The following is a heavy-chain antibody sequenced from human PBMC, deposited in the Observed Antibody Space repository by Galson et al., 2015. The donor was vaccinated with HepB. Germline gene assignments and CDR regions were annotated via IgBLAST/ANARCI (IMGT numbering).Heavy chain of an antibody. V-gene: IGHV3-49*03. CDR1: GFTFGDYA. J-gene: IGHJ6*02. D-gene: IGHD6-13*01. CDR3: TGDEVGSSSWSQSYYYYYYGMDV. Sequence: SLRLSCAASGFTFGDYAMSWFRQAPGKGLEWVGFIRSKAYGGTTEYAASVKGRFTISRDDSKSIAYLQMNSLKTEDTAVYYCTGDEVGSSSWSQSYYYYYYGMDVWGQGTTVTVSS. CDR2: IRSKAYGGTT.